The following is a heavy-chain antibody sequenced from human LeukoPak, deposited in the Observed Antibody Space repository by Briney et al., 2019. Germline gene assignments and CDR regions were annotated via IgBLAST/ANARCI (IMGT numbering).Heavy chain of an antibody. D-gene: IGHD2-15*01. CDR2: IYSGGST. J-gene: IGHJ6*02. CDR3: ARVVAAYYGMDV. Sequence: PGGSLRLSCAASGFTVSSNYMSWVRQAPGKGLEWVSVIYSGGSTYYADFVKGRFTISRDNSKNTLYLQMNSLRAEDTAVYYCARVVAAYYGMDVWGQGTTVTVSS. V-gene: IGHV3-66*01. CDR1: GFTVSSNY.